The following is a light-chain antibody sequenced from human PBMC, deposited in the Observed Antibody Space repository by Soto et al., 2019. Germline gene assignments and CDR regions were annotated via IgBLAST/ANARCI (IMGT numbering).Light chain of an antibody. J-gene: IGLJ2*01. CDR3: SSYTSSSTLV. CDR1: SSDVGGYNY. Sequence: QSVLTQPASVSGSPGQSITISCTGTSSDVGGYNYVSWYQHHPGKAPKLMIYEVTKRPSGVSNRFSGSKSGNTASLTISGLQAEDEADYYCSSYTSSSTLVFGGGTNLTVL. V-gene: IGLV2-14*01. CDR2: EVT.